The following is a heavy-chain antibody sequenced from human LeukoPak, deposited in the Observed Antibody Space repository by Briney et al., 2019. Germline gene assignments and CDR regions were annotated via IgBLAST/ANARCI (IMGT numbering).Heavy chain of an antibody. CDR1: GGSISSYY. V-gene: IGHV4-59*01. J-gene: IGHJ6*02. CDR2: IYYRGST. D-gene: IGHD1-1*01. CDR3: ARGGTLRNGMDV. Sequence: SETPSLTCTVSGGSISSYYWSWIRQPPGKGLEWIGYIYYRGSTNYNPSLKSRVTISVDTSKNQFSLKLSSVTTADTAVYYCARGGTLRNGMDVWGQGTTVTVSS.